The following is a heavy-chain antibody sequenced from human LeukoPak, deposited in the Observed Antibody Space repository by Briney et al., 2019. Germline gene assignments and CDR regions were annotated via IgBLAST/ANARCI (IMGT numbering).Heavy chain of an antibody. CDR1: EYSFTNYW. D-gene: IGHD2/OR15-2a*01. CDR3: AKVSYGHHPVDY. Sequence: GESLKISCKGSEYSFTNYWIGWVRQMPGKGLEWMGVIYPGDSDTRYSPSFQGQVTISADKSISTAYLQWSSLRAEDTAVYYCAKVSYGHHPVDYWGQGTLITVSS. V-gene: IGHV5-51*01. J-gene: IGHJ4*02. CDR2: IYPGDSDT.